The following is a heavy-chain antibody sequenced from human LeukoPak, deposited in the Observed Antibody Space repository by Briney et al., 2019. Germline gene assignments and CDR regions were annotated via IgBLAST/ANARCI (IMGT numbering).Heavy chain of an antibody. Sequence: GGSLRLSCAASGFTFSSYGMHWVRQAPGKGLEWVAVISYDGSNKYYADSVKGRFTISRDNSKNTLYLQMNSLRAEDTAVYYCAKQDIRSSAWYDWGQGTLVTVSS. CDR2: ISYDGSNK. D-gene: IGHD6-19*01. J-gene: IGHJ4*02. V-gene: IGHV3-30*18. CDR3: AKQDIRSSAWYD. CDR1: GFTFSSYG.